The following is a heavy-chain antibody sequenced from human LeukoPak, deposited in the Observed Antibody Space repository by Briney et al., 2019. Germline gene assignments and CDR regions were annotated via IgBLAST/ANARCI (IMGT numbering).Heavy chain of an antibody. V-gene: IGHV4-59*01. J-gene: IGHJ3*02. D-gene: IGHD6-19*01. Sequence: SETLSLTCTVSGGSISSYYWSWIRQPPGKGLEWIGYIYYSGSTNYNPSLKSRVTISVDTSKNQFSLKLSSVTAADTAVYYCARVPVAGTTSRDAFDIWGQGTMVTVSS. CDR3: ARVPVAGTTSRDAFDI. CDR2: IYYSGST. CDR1: GGSISSYY.